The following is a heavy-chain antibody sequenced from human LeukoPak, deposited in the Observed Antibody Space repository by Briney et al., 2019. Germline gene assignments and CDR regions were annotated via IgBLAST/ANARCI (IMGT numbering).Heavy chain of an antibody. Sequence: TGGSLRLSCAASGFTFSTYSMNWVCQAPGRGLEWVSSISSSSKYIYYADSVKGRFTISRDDAKNSLSLQMNSLRAEDTAVYYCARDLDIVVVPASWFYPWGQGTLVTASS. CDR3: ARDLDIVVVPASWFYP. CDR2: ISSSSKYI. V-gene: IGHV3-21*01. D-gene: IGHD2-2*03. CDR1: GFTFSTYS. J-gene: IGHJ5*02.